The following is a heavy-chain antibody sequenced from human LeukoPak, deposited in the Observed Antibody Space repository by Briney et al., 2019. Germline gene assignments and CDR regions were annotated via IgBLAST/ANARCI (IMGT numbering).Heavy chain of an antibody. D-gene: IGHD6-19*01. CDR3: ARHFTGYSSGWYDKALDY. CDR2: IYYSGST. CDR1: GGSISSSSYY. V-gene: IGHV4-39*01. J-gene: IGHJ4*02. Sequence: PSETLSLTCTVSGGSISSSSYYWGWIRQPPGKGLEWSGSIYYSGSTYYNPSLKSRVTISVDTSKNQFSLKLSSVTAADTAVYYCARHFTGYSSGWYDKALDYWGQGTLVTVSS.